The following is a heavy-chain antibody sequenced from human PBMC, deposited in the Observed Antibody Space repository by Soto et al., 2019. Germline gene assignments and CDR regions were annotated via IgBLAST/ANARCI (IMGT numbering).Heavy chain of an antibody. Sequence: SETLSLTCTVSGGSISSYYWSWIRQPAGKGLEWIGRIYTSGSTNYNPSLKSRVTMSVDTSKNQFSLKLSSVTAADTAVYYCARVGKLALQGCAFDIWGQGTMVTVPS. CDR3: ARVGKLALQGCAFDI. D-gene: IGHD1-7*01. J-gene: IGHJ3*02. CDR1: GGSISSYY. CDR2: IYTSGST. V-gene: IGHV4-4*07.